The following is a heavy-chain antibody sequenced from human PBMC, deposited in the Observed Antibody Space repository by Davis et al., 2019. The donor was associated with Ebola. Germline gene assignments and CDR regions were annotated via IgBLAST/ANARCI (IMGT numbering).Heavy chain of an antibody. CDR3: ARWASVGY. J-gene: IGHJ4*02. CDR1: GFTFSSSW. CDR2: IKADGSAK. Sequence: GESLKISCAASGFTFSSSWMTWVRQASEKGLEWVATIKADGSAKYYVDSVKGRFTISRDNVKNSLYLQMDSLRAEDTAVYYCARWASVGYWGQGTLVTVSS. V-gene: IGHV3-7*01. D-gene: IGHD1-26*01.